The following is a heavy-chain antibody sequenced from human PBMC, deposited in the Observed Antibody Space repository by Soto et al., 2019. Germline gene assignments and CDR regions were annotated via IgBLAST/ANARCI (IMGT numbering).Heavy chain of an antibody. CDR2: ISSSSSYI. CDR3: ARAYYDFWSGPGGGAIDI. J-gene: IGHJ3*02. D-gene: IGHD3-3*01. Sequence: GGSLRLSCAASGFDFRSYTLDWVRQAPGKGLEWVSSISSSSSYIYYADSVKGRFTISRDNAKNALYLQMNSLRAEDTAVYYCARAYYDFWSGPGGGAIDIWGQGTMVTVS. V-gene: IGHV3-21*01. CDR1: GFDFRSYT.